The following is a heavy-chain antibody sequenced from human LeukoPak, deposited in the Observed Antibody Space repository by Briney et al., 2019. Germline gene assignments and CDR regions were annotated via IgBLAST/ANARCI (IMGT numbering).Heavy chain of an antibody. CDR2: ISYDGSNK. CDR3: AKDGIQLWSPRYNWFDP. J-gene: IGHJ5*02. Sequence: PGGSLRLSCAASGFTFSSYGMHWVRQAPGKGLEWVAVISYDGSNKYYADSVKGRFTISRDNSKNTLYLQMNSLRAEDTAVYYCAKDGIQLWSPRYNWFDPWGQGTLVTVSS. CDR1: GFTFSSYG. D-gene: IGHD5-18*01. V-gene: IGHV3-30*18.